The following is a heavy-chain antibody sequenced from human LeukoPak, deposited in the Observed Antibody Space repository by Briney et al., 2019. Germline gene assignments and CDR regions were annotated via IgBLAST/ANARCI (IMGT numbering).Heavy chain of an antibody. V-gene: IGHV1-45*02. D-gene: IGHD7-27*01. CDR3: ASALGIGGDYCYGMDV. CDR2: ITPFNGNT. CDR1: GYTFTYRY. Sequence: SVKVSCNASGYTFTYRYLHWVRQAPGQALEWMGWITPFNGNTNYAQKFQDRVTITRDRSMSTAYMELSSLRSEDTAMYYCASALGIGGDYCYGMDVWGQGTTVTVSS. J-gene: IGHJ6*02.